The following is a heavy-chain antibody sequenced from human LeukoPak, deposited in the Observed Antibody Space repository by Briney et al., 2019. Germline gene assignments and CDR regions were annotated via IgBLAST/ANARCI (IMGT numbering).Heavy chain of an antibody. J-gene: IGHJ4*02. V-gene: IGHV3-23*01. CDR3: AKDYYDSSIFSAPHLFAC. CDR1: GFTFSSHA. CDR2: IRGSGGNN. Sequence: GGSLRLSCAASGFTFSSHAMTWVRQASGKGLEWVSSIRGSGGNNYYADSVKGRFTISRDNFQNTLYLQMNSLRAEDTAVYYCAKDYYDSSIFSAPHLFACWGQGTLVTVSS. D-gene: IGHD3-22*01.